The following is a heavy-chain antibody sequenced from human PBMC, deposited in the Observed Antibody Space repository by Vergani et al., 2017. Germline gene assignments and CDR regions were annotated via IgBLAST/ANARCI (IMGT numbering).Heavy chain of an antibody. J-gene: IGHJ4*02. D-gene: IGHD3-9*01. CDR2: INTNTGNP. CDR3: AKDSFEAVYFDY. Sequence: QVQLVQSGAELKKPGASVKVSCKASGYTLSRYSINWVRQAPGQGLEWLGWINTNTGNPAYAQGFRGRFFFSCDTSVNTAYLQINNLRSDDTAVYYCAKDSFEAVYFDYWGQGTLVTVSS. V-gene: IGHV7-4-1*02. CDR1: GYTLSRYS.